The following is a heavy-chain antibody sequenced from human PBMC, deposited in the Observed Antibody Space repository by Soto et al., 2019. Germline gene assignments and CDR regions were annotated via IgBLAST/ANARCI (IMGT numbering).Heavy chain of an antibody. Sequence: SETLSLTCTVSGGSISSGGYYWSWIRQHPGKGLEWIGYIYYSGSTYYNPSLKSRVTISVDTSKNQFSLKLSSVTAADTAVYYCARVGSIYYYYYMDVWGKGTTVTVSS. V-gene: IGHV4-31*03. J-gene: IGHJ6*03. CDR3: ARVGSIYYYYYMDV. CDR1: GGSISSGGYY. CDR2: IYYSGST.